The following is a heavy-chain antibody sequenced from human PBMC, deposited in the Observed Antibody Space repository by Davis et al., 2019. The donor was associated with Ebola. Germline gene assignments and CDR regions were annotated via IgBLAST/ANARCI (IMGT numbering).Heavy chain of an antibody. J-gene: IGHJ4*02. D-gene: IGHD5-18*01. Sequence: GESLKISCAASGFTFSTSWMTWVRQAPGKGLEWVANIRQDGNEIYYTDSVKGRFTISRDNAKNSLYLQMNTLRVEDTAIYYCVPETWIRGQGTLVTVSS. CDR1: GFTFSTSW. CDR2: IRQDGNEI. CDR3: VPETWI. V-gene: IGHV3-7*01.